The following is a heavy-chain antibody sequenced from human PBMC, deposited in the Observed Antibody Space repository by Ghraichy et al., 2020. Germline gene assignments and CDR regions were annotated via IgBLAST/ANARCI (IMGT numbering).Heavy chain of an antibody. CDR2: TYYRSKWYN. D-gene: IGHD6-19*01. CDR1: GDSVSSNSAA. CDR3: ARTSLKLGIAVAGVWFDP. V-gene: IGHV6-1*01. Sequence: SQTLSLTCAISGDSVSSNSAAWNWIRQSPSRGLEWLGRTYYRSKWYNDYAVSVKSRITINPDTSKNQFSLQLNSVTPEDTAVYYCARTSLKLGIAVAGVWFDPWGQGTLVTVSS. J-gene: IGHJ5*02.